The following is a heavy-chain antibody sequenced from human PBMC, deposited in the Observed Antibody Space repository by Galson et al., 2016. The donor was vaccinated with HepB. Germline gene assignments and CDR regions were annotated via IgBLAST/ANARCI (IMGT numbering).Heavy chain of an antibody. V-gene: IGHV3-11*01. CDR1: GFTFSDYF. J-gene: IGHJ3*02. Sequence: SLRLSCAASGFTFSDYFMTWIRQAPGKGLEWLAYIAQNGGTRYYADSVQGRLTISRDNANNSLYLHMDRLRAEDTAVYFCARDGCLRGSCGYFDIWGQGTMVSISS. CDR3: ARDGCLRGSCGYFDI. CDR2: IAQNGGTR. D-gene: IGHD2-15*01.